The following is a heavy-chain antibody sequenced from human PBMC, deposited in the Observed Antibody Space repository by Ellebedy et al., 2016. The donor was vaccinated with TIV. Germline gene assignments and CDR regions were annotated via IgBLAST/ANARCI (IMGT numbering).Heavy chain of an antibody. Sequence: GESLKISCAASGFSFSVYSINWVRQAPGKGLAWVALISYDGKNKNYADSVKGRFSISRDNSKSTLYLQMNSLRAEDTAIYYCLGYRSSYWGQGTLVTVSS. CDR1: GFSFSVYS. CDR2: ISYDGKNK. V-gene: IGHV3-30*04. CDR3: LGYRSSY. D-gene: IGHD6-6*01. J-gene: IGHJ4*02.